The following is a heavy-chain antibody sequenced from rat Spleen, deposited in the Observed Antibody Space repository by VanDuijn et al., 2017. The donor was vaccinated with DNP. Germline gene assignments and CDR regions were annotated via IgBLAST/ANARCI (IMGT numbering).Heavy chain of an antibody. D-gene: IGHD1-11*01. J-gene: IGHJ2*01. CDR1: GFTFNNYY. CDR2: ISNGGGST. V-gene: IGHV5-31*01. CDR3: ARDAGGPFDY. Sequence: EVQLVESGGDLVQPGGSLKLSCIASGFTFNNYYMTWIRQVPGTGLEWVASISNGGGSTYYPDSVKGRFTISRDNAKNTLQLQMNNLRSEDTATYYCARDAGGPFDYWGQGVIVTVSS.